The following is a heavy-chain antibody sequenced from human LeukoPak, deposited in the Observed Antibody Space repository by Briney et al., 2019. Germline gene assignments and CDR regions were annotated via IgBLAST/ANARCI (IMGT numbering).Heavy chain of an antibody. Sequence: SGGSLRLSCAASGFTFSSYWMHWVRQSPGKGLVWVSRINSDGSSTSYADSVKGRVTISRDNAKNTLYLQMNSPRAEDTAVYYCARDGDSSGYYVNFDYWGQGTLVTVSS. J-gene: IGHJ4*02. V-gene: IGHV3-74*01. CDR1: GFTFSSYW. CDR2: INSDGSST. D-gene: IGHD3-22*01. CDR3: ARDGDSSGYYVNFDY.